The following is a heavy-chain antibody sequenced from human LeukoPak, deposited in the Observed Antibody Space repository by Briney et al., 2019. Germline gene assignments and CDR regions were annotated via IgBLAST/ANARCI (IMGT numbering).Heavy chain of an antibody. J-gene: IGHJ3*02. CDR1: GYSFTSYW. D-gene: IGHD3-22*01. CDR2: IYPGDSDT. Sequence: GESLKISCKGSGYSFTSYWIGWVRQMPGKGLEWMGIIYPGDSDTRYSPSFQGQVTISADKSISTAYLQWSSLKASDTAMYYCASSGYYDSSGSMGAFDIWGQGTMVTVSS. V-gene: IGHV5-51*01. CDR3: ASSGYYDSSGSMGAFDI.